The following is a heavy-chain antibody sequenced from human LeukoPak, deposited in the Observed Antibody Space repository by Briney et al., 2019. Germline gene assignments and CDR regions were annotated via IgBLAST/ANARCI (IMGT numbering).Heavy chain of an antibody. CDR2: IYYSGTT. Sequence: PSETLSLTCTVSGGSISSSPYYWGWIRQPPGKGLEWIGSIYYSGTTHYNPSLKSRVTISVDTSKKQFSLKLSSVTAADTAVYYCARVNWSGYDFRGAFDIWGQGKTVTVSS. D-gene: IGHD5-12*01. CDR1: GGSISSSPYY. V-gene: IGHV4-39*07. CDR3: ARVNWSGYDFRGAFDI. J-gene: IGHJ3*02.